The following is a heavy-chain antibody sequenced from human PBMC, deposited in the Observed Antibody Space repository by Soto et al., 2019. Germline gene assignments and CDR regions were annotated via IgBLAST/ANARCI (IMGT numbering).Heavy chain of an antibody. CDR2: IYYSGST. J-gene: IGHJ5*02. Sequence: SETLSLTCTISNGSIGSYYWTWIRQPPGKGLEWIGHIYYSGSTNYNPSLKSRLTLSLDTSKNQFSLKLTSVTAADTAVYYCARVGRLITAAGLLDAWGQGTLVTVS. CDR1: NGSIGSYY. CDR3: ARVGRLITAAGLLDA. V-gene: IGHV4-59*01. D-gene: IGHD6-13*01.